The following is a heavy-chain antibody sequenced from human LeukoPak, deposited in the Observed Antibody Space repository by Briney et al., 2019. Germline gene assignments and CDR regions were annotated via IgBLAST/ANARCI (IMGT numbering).Heavy chain of an antibody. CDR3: AKDTSRSVYYNGMDA. CDR2: INWSSGGI. D-gene: IGHD3-10*01. CDR1: GFTFDDYI. V-gene: IGHV3-9*01. J-gene: IGHJ6*02. Sequence: PGRSLRLSCAASGFTFDDYIMHWVRQAPGKGLEWVSGINWSSGGIGYADSVKGRFTISRDNAKNSLYLQMDTLRVEDTALYYCAKDTSRSVYYNGMDAWGQGDTVIVS.